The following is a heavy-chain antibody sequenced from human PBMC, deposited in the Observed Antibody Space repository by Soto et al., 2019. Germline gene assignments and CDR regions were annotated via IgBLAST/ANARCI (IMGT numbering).Heavy chain of an antibody. J-gene: IGHJ5*02. CDR2: ISSSSSYI. CDR1: GFTFSSYS. CDR3: ARVRYYYDSSGYYYH. V-gene: IGHV3-21*01. Sequence: GGSLRLSCAASGFTFSSYSMNWVRQAPGKGLEWVSSISSSSSYIYYADSVKGRFTISRDNAKNSLYLQMNSLRAEDTAVYYCARVRYYYDSSGYYYHWGQGTLVTVSS. D-gene: IGHD3-22*01.